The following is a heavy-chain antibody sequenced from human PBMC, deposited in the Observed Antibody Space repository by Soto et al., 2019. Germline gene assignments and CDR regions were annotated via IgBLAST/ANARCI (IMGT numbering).Heavy chain of an antibody. CDR1: GFTFSSYG. CDR3: AKDLMRFLERLGYFDY. Sequence: GGSLRLSCAASGFTFSSYGMHWVRQAPGKGLEWVAVISYDGSNKYYADSVKGRFTISRDNSKNTLYLQMNSLRAEDTAVYYCAKDLMRFLERLGYFDYWGQGTLVTVSS. CDR2: ISYDGSNK. V-gene: IGHV3-30*18. J-gene: IGHJ4*02. D-gene: IGHD3-3*01.